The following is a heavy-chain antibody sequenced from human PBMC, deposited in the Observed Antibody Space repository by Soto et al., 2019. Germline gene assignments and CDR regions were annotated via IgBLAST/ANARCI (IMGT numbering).Heavy chain of an antibody. Sequence: GASVNVSCKASGYTFTGYYMHWVRQAPGQGLEWMGWINPNSGGTNYAQKFQGRVTMTRDTSISTAYMELSRLRSDDTAVYYCATFVSSSRGGNWFDPWGQGTLVTVSS. D-gene: IGHD6-6*01. J-gene: IGHJ5*02. CDR2: INPNSGGT. CDR1: GYTFTGYY. V-gene: IGHV1-2*02. CDR3: ATFVSSSRGGNWFDP.